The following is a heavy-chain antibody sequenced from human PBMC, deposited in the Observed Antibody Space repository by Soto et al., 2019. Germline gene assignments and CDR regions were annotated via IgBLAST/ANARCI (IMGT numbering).Heavy chain of an antibody. CDR1: GGTFSSYA. V-gene: IGHV1-69*13. CDR2: IIPIFGTA. J-gene: IGHJ1*01. Sequence: SVKVSCKAFGGTFSSYAISWVRQAPGQGLEWMGGIIPIFGTANYAQKFQGRVTITADESTSTAYMELSSLRSEDTAVYYCARGYYDILTGYSWRQYFQHWGQGTLVTVSS. D-gene: IGHD3-9*01. CDR3: ARGYYDILTGYSWRQYFQH.